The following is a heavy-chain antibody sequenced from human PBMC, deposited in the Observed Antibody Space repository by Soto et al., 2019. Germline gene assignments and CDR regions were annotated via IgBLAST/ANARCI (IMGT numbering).Heavy chain of an antibody. D-gene: IGHD4-17*01. Sequence: GRSLRLSCAASGFTLSSLAMSWVRQAPGKGLEWVSAISGSGGSTYYADSVKGRFTISRDNSKNTLYLQMNSLRAEDTAVYYCAKDEAVFYGDDEKNWGYYYGMDVWGQGTTVTVSS. CDR1: GFTLSSLA. J-gene: IGHJ6*02. CDR2: ISGSGGST. CDR3: AKDEAVFYGDDEKNWGYYYGMDV. V-gene: IGHV3-23*01.